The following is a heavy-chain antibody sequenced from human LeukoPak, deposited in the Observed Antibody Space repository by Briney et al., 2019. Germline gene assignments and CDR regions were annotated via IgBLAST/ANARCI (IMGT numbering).Heavy chain of an antibody. CDR2: ISYDGSNK. D-gene: IGHD3-22*01. V-gene: IGHV3-30-3*01. Sequence: GGSLRLSCAASGFTFSSYAMHWVRQAPGKGLEWVAVISYDGSNKYYADSVKGRFTISRDNSKNTLYLQMNSLRAEDTAVYYCARDLSGPQYDSSGYDYWGQGTLVTVSS. CDR1: GFTFSSYA. J-gene: IGHJ4*02. CDR3: ARDLSGPQYDSSGYDY.